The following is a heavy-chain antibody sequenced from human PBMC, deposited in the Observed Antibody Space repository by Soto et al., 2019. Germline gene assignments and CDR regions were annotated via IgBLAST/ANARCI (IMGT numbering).Heavy chain of an antibody. CDR2: MTPKRETP. CDR1: GYDFNIYD. J-gene: IGHJ6*02. V-gene: IGHV1-8*01. D-gene: IGHD3-3*01. Sequence: QVHLVQSGAEVKKPGDSVKVSCTASGYDFNIYDIHWVRQSTGQGLEWMGWMTPKRETPGYAPKFKGRFTMNRDSSRSAVYMELSSLGSEDTAVYFWVRGGHGFWSGETYYYAMDVWGQWTTVTVSS. CDR3: VRGGHGFWSGETYYYAMDV.